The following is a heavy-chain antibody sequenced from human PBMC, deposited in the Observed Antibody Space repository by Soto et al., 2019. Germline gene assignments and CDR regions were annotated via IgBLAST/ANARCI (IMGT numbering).Heavy chain of an antibody. V-gene: IGHV3-48*01. CDR3: ARIGGRCICISCPAGDAFDF. CDR2: ISSSSSTI. Sequence: GGNLRISCAASGFSFGSYSMNWFRQAPGKGLEWVSYISSSSSTIYYVDSVKGRFTISRDNAKNSLYLQMNSLRAEDTAVYYCARIGGRCICISCPAGDAFDFWCQGTIVTV. D-gene: IGHD2-2*01. CDR1: GFSFGSYS. J-gene: IGHJ3*01.